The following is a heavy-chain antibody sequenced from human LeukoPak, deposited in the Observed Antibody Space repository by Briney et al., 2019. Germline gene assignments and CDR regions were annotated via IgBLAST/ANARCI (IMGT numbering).Heavy chain of an antibody. CDR2: ISSSSSYI. J-gene: IGHJ4*02. D-gene: IGHD6-19*01. V-gene: IGHV3-21*01. CDR1: GFTFRSYS. CDR3: ARDGQAGYSSGWYVY. Sequence: GRSLRLSCAASGFTFRSYSMNWVRQATGKGLEWVSSISSSSSYIYYADSVKGRFTISRDNAKNSLYLQMNSLRAEDTAVYYCARDGQAGYSSGWYVYWGQGTLVTVSS.